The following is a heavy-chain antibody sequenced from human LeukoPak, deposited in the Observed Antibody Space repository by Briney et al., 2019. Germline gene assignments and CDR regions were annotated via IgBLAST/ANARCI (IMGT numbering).Heavy chain of an antibody. J-gene: IGHJ6*02. V-gene: IGHV3-21*01. D-gene: IGHD3-10*01. Sequence: PGGSLRLSSAASGFTFSSYSMNWVRQAPGKGLEWVSSISSSSSYIYYADSVKGRFTISRDNAKNSLYLQMNSLRAEDTAVYYCAREGRWFGELRSHYYYGMDVWGQGTTVTVSS. CDR3: AREGRWFGELRSHYYYGMDV. CDR1: GFTFSSYS. CDR2: ISSSSSYI.